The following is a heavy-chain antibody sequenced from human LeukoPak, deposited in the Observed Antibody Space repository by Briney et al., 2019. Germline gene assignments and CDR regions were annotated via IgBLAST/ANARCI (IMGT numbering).Heavy chain of an antibody. Sequence: GGSLRLSCAASGFTFSSYYMTWVRQAPGKGLEWVSIIYSAGSTYYADSVKGRFTISRDNSKNTLYLQMDILRAEDTAVYYCARANSGSHSYFQHWGQGTLVTVSS. CDR2: IYSAGST. D-gene: IGHD1-26*01. CDR3: ARANSGSHSYFQH. CDR1: GFTFSSYY. J-gene: IGHJ1*01. V-gene: IGHV3-53*01.